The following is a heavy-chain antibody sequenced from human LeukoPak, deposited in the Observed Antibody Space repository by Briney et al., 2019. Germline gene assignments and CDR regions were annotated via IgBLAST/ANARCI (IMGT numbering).Heavy chain of an antibody. Sequence: SQTLSLTCTVSGGSISSGDYYWSWIRQPPGKGLEWIGYIYYSGSTYYNPSLKSRVTISVDTSKNQFSLKLSPVTAADTAVYYCARDGDVGLGYSFWFDPWGQGTLVTVSS. CDR1: GGSISSGDYY. CDR2: IYYSGST. D-gene: IGHD2-21*01. V-gene: IGHV4-30-4*01. J-gene: IGHJ5*02. CDR3: ARDGDVGLGYSFWFDP.